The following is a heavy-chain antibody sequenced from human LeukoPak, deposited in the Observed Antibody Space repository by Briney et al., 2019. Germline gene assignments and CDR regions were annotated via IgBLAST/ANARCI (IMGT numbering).Heavy chain of an antibody. Sequence: ASVKVSCKAYGYTFTSHFMHWVRQAPGQGLEWMGIINPRGGSTSYTQKFQGRVTMTRDTSISTAYMELSRLTSDDTAVYYCARIVGATLNFDYWGQGTLVTVSS. V-gene: IGHV1-46*01. J-gene: IGHJ4*02. D-gene: IGHD1-26*01. CDR3: ARIVGATLNFDY. CDR2: INPRGGST. CDR1: GYTFTSHF.